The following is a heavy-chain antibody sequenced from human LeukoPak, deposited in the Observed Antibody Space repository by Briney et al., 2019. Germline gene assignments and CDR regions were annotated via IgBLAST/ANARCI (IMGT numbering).Heavy chain of an antibody. J-gene: IGHJ3*02. Sequence: ASVKVSCKASGYTFTSYDINWVRQATGQGLEWMGWMNPNSGNTGYAQKFQGRVTMTRNTSISTAYMELSSLRSEDTAVYYCARVDSSYYAFDIWGQGTMVTVSS. D-gene: IGHD6-19*01. CDR3: ARVDSSYYAFDI. CDR2: MNPNSGNT. CDR1: GYTFTSYD. V-gene: IGHV1-8*01.